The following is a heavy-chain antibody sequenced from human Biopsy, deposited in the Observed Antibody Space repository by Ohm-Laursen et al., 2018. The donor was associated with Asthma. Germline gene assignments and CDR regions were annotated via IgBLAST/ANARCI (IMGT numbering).Heavy chain of an antibody. CDR2: INSVFGTT. D-gene: IGHD2-2*01. Sequence: SVKVSCKSLGGTFNTYVIGWVRQAPGQGLEWMGGINSVFGTTTYPQKFQDRVTITADDSTSTVYMELSGLRSEDTAVYYCARKTGSCISRTCYSLDFWGQGTLVTVSS. V-gene: IGHV1-69*13. CDR1: GGTFNTYV. CDR3: ARKTGSCISRTCYSLDF. J-gene: IGHJ4*02.